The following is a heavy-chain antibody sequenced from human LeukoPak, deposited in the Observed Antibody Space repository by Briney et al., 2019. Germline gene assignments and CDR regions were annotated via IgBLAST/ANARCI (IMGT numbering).Heavy chain of an antibody. CDR2: ISYDGSNK. V-gene: IGHV3-30-3*01. J-gene: IGHJ4*02. Sequence: GRSLRLSCAASGFTFSSYPMHWVRQAPGRGLEWVAIISYDGSNKYYADSVKGRFTISRDNSKNTLYLQMNSLRAEDTAVYYSTTDAPHYYDSSPGVDYWGQGTLVTVSS. CDR1: GFTFSSYP. D-gene: IGHD3-22*01. CDR3: TTDAPHYYDSSPGVDY.